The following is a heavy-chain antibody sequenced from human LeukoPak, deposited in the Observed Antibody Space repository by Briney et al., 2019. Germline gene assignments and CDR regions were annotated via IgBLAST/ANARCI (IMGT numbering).Heavy chain of an antibody. CDR2: INPNSGDT. Sequence: ASAKVSCKASGYTFTGYYMHWVRQAPGQGLEWMGWINPNSGDTKTAQEFQGRVTLTRDTSISTGYMELTSLRGDDTALYYCARVGQPTDFVVVPAARSDLGMFDYWGQGSLVTVSS. D-gene: IGHD2-2*01. CDR3: ARVGQPTDFVVVPAARSDLGMFDY. J-gene: IGHJ4*02. V-gene: IGHV1-2*02. CDR1: GYTFTGYY.